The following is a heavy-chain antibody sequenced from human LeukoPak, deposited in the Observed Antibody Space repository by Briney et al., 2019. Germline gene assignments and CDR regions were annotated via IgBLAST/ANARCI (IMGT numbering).Heavy chain of an antibody. CDR3: ARYRLGYCSSTSCYAGYYFDY. CDR2: IYYSGSA. J-gene: IGHJ4*02. CDR1: GGSISSYY. D-gene: IGHD2-2*01. V-gene: IGHV4-59*01. Sequence: SETLSLTCTVSGGSISSYYWSWIRQPPGKGLECIGYIYYSGSANYNPSLKSRVTISVDTSKNQFSLKLSSVTAADTAVYYCARYRLGYCSSTSCYAGYYFDYWDQGTLVTVSS.